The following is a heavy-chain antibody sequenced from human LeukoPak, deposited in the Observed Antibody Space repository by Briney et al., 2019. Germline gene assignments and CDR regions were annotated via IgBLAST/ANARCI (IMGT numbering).Heavy chain of an antibody. J-gene: IGHJ4*02. CDR2: ISYDGSNK. Sequence: GGSLRLSCAASEFTFSSFGMHWVRQAPGKGLEWVAVISYDGSNKYYADSVKGRFTISRDNSKNTLSLQMNSLRAEDTAVYYCAKVSRLQFFDWILDHWGQGTLVTVSS. CDR1: EFTFSSFG. V-gene: IGHV3-30*18. CDR3: AKVSRLQFFDWILDH. D-gene: IGHD3-9*01.